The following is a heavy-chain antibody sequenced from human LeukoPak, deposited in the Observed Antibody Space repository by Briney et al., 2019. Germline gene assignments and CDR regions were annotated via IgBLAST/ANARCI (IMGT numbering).Heavy chain of an antibody. CDR1: GFTFDDYA. D-gene: IGHD6-6*01. V-gene: IGHV3-9*03. CDR3: AKSAYSSSYYYYYMDV. J-gene: IGHJ6*03. CDR2: ISWNSGSI. Sequence: PGGSLRLSCAASGFTFDDYAMHWVRQAPGKGLEWVSGISWNSGSIGYADSVKGRFTISRDNAKNSLYLQMNSLRAEDMALYYCAKSAYSSSYYYYYMDVWGKGTTVTVSS.